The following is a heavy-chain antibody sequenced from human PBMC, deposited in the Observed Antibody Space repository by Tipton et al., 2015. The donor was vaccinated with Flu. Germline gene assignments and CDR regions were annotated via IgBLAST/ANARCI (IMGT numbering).Heavy chain of an antibody. D-gene: IGHD3-3*01. CDR1: GGSISSYY. Sequence: TLSLTCTVSGGSISSYYWSWIRQPPGKGLEWIGYIYYSGSTNYNPSLKSRVTISVATSKNQFSLKLSSVTAADTAVYYCARAPKVGVEYYYYMDVWGKGTTVTVSS. V-gene: IGHV4-59*01. CDR2: IYYSGST. CDR3: ARAPKVGVEYYYYMDV. J-gene: IGHJ6*03.